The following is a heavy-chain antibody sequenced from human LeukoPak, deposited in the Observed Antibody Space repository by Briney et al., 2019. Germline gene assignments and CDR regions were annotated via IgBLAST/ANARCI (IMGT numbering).Heavy chain of an antibody. Sequence: PGGSLRLSCAASGFTVSSNYMSWVRQAPGKGLEWVSVIYSGGSTYYADSVKGRFTISRDNSKNTLYLQMNSLRAEDTAVYYCARESHYYGSGAFDYWGQGTLVTVSS. CDR2: IYSGGST. CDR3: ARESHYYGSGAFDY. CDR1: GFTVSSNY. J-gene: IGHJ4*02. D-gene: IGHD3-10*01. V-gene: IGHV3-66*01.